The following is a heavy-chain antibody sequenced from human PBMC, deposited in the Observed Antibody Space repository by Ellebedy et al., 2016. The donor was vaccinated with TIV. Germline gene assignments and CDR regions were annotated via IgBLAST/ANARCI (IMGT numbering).Heavy chain of an antibody. Sequence: SETLSLXXGVSGASFNGYYWSWIRQPPGKGLEWIGEVLHSGNTNYNPSLKSRVTISVDKSRKQLSLKVTSVTAADTAVYYCARGRTEYGSGREDNDAFDSWGQGTVVTVSS. CDR1: GASFNGYY. CDR2: VLHSGNT. J-gene: IGHJ3*02. CDR3: ARGRTEYGSGREDNDAFDS. D-gene: IGHD2-15*01. V-gene: IGHV4-34*01.